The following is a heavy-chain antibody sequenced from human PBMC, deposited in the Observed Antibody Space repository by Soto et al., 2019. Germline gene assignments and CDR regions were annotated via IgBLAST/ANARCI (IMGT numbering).Heavy chain of an antibody. CDR2: IYYSGST. D-gene: IGHD5-12*01. CDR1: GGSISSSSYY. Sequence: QLQLQESGPGLVKPSETLSLTCTVSGGSISSSSYYWGWIRQPPGKGLEWIGSIYYSGSTYYNPSLKSRVTISVDTSKNQFSLKLSSVTAADMAVYSCASSFSGYDPFHYYYMDVWGKGTKVTAS. J-gene: IGHJ6*03. V-gene: IGHV4-39*01. CDR3: ASSFSGYDPFHYYYMDV.